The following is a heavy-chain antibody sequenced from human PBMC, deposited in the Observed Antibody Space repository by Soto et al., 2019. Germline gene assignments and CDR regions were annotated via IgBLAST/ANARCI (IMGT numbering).Heavy chain of an antibody. Sequence: EVQLVESGGGLVQPGGSLRLSCAASGFTFSDHYMDWVRQAPGKGLEWVGRTRNKANSYTTEYAASVKGRFTISRDDSKNSLYLQMNSLKTEDTAVYYCAVYRASSAYWGQGTLVTVSS. CDR1: GFTFSDHY. CDR2: TRNKANSYTT. CDR3: AVYRASSAY. J-gene: IGHJ4*02. D-gene: IGHD6-19*01. V-gene: IGHV3-72*01.